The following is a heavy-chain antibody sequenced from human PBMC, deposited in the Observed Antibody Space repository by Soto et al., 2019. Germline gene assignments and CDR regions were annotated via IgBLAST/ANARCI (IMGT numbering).Heavy chain of an antibody. CDR3: AKGNYYDNSGLHYFEY. V-gene: IGHV3-30*18. Sequence: GGSLRLSCIASGLTFRNYGMYWVRQAPGKGLEWVAVTSYDGSKKYYTDAVKGRFTISRDNSKNTLYLQMNSLSAEDTAVYYCAKGNYYDNSGLHYFEYWGQGTLVTVSS. D-gene: IGHD3-22*01. J-gene: IGHJ4*02. CDR1: GLTFRNYG. CDR2: TSYDGSKK.